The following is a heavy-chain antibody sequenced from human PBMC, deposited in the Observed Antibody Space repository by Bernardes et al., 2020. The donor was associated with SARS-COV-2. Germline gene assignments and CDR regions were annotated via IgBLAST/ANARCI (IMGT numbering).Heavy chain of an antibody. CDR1: GGSISSYY. J-gene: IGHJ3*02. V-gene: IGHV4-59*08. CDR2: IYYSGST. CDR3: SRFYRDCSSTSCYLGAFDI. Sequence: SETLSLTCTVSGGSISSYYWSWIRQPPGKGLEWIGYIYYSGSTNYNPSPKSRVTISVDTSKNQFSLKLSSVTAADTAVYYCSRFYRDCSSTSCYLGAFDIWGQGTMVTVSS. D-gene: IGHD2-2*01.